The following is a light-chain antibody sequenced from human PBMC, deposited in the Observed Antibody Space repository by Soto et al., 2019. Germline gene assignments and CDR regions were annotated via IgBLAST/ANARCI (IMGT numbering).Light chain of an antibody. CDR1: QSTSSY. CDR2: QAS. V-gene: IGKV1-5*03. Sequence: IQMTQSPSSLSSSVGDRVTITCRASQSTSSYLAWYQQKPGKAPKLLIYQASSLENGVPPRFSGSGSGTEFSLTISSLQPDDFATYYCQQYSSHSTFGQGSKVDI. CDR3: QQYSSHST. J-gene: IGKJ1*01.